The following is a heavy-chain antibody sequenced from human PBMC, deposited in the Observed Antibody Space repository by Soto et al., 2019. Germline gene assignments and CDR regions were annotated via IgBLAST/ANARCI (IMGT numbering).Heavy chain of an antibody. J-gene: IGHJ5*02. V-gene: IGHV4-4*02. CDR1: WGSISSSNW. Sequence: KASETLSLTCAVSWGSISSSNWWSWVRQPPGKGLEWIGEIYHSGSTNYNPSLKSRVTISVDKSKNQFSLKLSSVTAAETAVYYCARGRRDCSSTSCYWIEFDPWGQGTLVTVSS. CDR2: IYHSGST. CDR3: ARGRRDCSSTSCYWIEFDP. D-gene: IGHD2-2*01.